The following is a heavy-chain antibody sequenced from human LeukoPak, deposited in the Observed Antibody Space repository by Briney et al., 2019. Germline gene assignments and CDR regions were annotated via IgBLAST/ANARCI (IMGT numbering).Heavy chain of an antibody. CDR3: ASGAVAETDAFDI. V-gene: IGHV4-30-2*01. CDR1: GGSISSGGYY. D-gene: IGHD6-13*01. J-gene: IGHJ3*02. Sequence: SQTLSLTCTVSGGSISSGGYYWSWIRQPPGKGLEWIGYIYHSGSTYYNPSLKSRVTISVDRSKNQFSLKLSSVTAADTAVYYCASGAVAETDAFDIWGQGTMVTVSS. CDR2: IYHSGST.